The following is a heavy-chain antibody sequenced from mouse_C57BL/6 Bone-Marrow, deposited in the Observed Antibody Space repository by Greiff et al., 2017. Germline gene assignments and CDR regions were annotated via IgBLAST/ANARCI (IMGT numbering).Heavy chain of an antibody. J-gene: IGHJ4*01. CDR3: KRDHSNVIMCDMDY. CDR2: IDPETGGT. Sequence: QVQLQQSGAELVRPGASVTLSCKASGYTFTDYEMHWVKQTPVHGLEWIGAIDPETGGTAYNQKFKGKAILTADKSSSTAYMELRSLTSEDSAVYYCKRDHSNVIMCDMDYWGRGTSVTVSS. D-gene: IGHD2-5*01. CDR1: GYTFTDYE. V-gene: IGHV1-15*01.